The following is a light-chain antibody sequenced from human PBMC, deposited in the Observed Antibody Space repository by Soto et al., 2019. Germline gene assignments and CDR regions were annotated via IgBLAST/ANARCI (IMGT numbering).Light chain of an antibody. J-gene: IGKJ1*01. CDR3: QQYDSSPRT. CDR1: QSISDT. Sequence: VMIQSVATLSVSPGGRATLSCRASQSISDTLAWYQQKPGQAPRILIHGASARAPGFPARFSVSGSGTDFTLTISRLQPEDFAVYYCQQYDSSPRTFGQWTKVDI. V-gene: IGKV3D-15*02. CDR2: GAS.